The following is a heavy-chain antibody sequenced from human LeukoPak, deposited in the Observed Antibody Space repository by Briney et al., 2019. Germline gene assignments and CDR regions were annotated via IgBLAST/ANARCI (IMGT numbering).Heavy chain of an antibody. CDR3: ARSSLAVAGSVFDY. Sequence: ASVKVSCKASGYTFTSYGISWVRQAPGQGLEWMGWISTYNGNTHYAQKLQGRVTMTTDTSTSTAYMELRSLRSDDTAVYYCARSSLAVAGSVFDYWGQGTLDTVSS. J-gene: IGHJ4*02. CDR2: ISTYNGNT. D-gene: IGHD6-19*01. V-gene: IGHV1-18*01. CDR1: GYTFTSYG.